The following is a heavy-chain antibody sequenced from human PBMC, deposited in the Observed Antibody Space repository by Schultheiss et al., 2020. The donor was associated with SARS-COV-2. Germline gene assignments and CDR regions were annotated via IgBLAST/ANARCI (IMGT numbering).Heavy chain of an antibody. Sequence: GGSLRLSCAASGFTVSSNYMSWVRQAPGKGLEWVSSISSSSSYIYYADSVKGRFTISRDNAKNSLYLQMNSLRAEDTAVYYCARGYVAGNWFDPWGQGTLVTVSS. CDR2: ISSSSSYI. V-gene: IGHV3-21*01. CDR1: GFTVSSNY. CDR3: ARGYVAGNWFDP. D-gene: IGHD3-16*01. J-gene: IGHJ5*02.